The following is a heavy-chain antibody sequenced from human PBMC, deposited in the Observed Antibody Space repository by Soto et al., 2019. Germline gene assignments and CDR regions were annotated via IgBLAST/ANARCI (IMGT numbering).Heavy chain of an antibody. D-gene: IGHD3-10*01. V-gene: IGHV3-33*01. J-gene: IGHJ4*02. CDR3: ARVEGMSKFDY. Sequence: QVQLVESGGGVVQPGRSLRLSYAASGFTFSSYGMHWVRQAPGKGLEWVAVIWYDGSNKYYADSVKGRFTISRDNSKNTLYLQMNSLRAEDTAVYYCARVEGMSKFDYWGQGTLVTVSS. CDR1: GFTFSSYG. CDR2: IWYDGSNK.